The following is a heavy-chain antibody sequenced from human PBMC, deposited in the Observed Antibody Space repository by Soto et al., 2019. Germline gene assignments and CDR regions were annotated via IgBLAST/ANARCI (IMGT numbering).Heavy chain of an antibody. J-gene: IGHJ4*02. CDR3: AKVPGSSGFFDY. V-gene: IGHV3-23*01. D-gene: IGHD6-19*01. CDR1: GFTFISYA. Sequence: AGGSLILSCAASGFTFISYAMSWVRQAPGKGLEWVSAISGSGGSTYYADSVKGRFTISRDNSKNTLYLQMNSLRAEDTAVYYCAKVPGSSGFFDYWGQGTLVTVSS. CDR2: ISGSGGST.